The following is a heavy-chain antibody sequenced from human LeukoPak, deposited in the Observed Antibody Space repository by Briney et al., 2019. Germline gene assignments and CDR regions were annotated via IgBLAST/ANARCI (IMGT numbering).Heavy chain of an antibody. CDR3: AKAADDSSGYPNWFDP. V-gene: IGHV3-23*01. J-gene: IGHJ5*02. Sequence: GGSLRLSYAASGFTFSSYAMSWVRQAPGKGLEWVSAISGSGGSTYYADSVKGRFTISRDNSKNTLYLQVNSLRAEDTAVYYCAKAADDSSGYPNWFDPWGQGTLVTVSS. D-gene: IGHD3-22*01. CDR1: GFTFSSYA. CDR2: ISGSGGST.